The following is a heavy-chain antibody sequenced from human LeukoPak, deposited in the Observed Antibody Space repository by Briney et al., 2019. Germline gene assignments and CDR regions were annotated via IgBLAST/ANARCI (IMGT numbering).Heavy chain of an antibody. Sequence: ASVKVSCKASGYTFTGYYMHWVRQAPGQGLEWMGWINPNSGGTNYAQKFQGRVTMTRDTSISTAYMELSRLRSDDTAVYYCARDRPSTGTTPWFDPWGQGTLVTVSS. CDR3: ARDRPSTGTTPWFDP. V-gene: IGHV1-2*02. CDR2: INPNSGGT. D-gene: IGHD1-1*01. CDR1: GYTFTGYY. J-gene: IGHJ5*02.